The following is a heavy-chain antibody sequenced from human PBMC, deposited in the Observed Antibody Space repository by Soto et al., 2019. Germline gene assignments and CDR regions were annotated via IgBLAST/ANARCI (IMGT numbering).Heavy chain of an antibody. CDR2: INAGNGNT. Sequence: QIQLMQSGAEVKKPGASVKVSCKASGYTFTSYGIHWVRQAPGQRLEWTGWINAGNGNTKYSEKFQGRVTITRDTSASTDYRELSSLRSEDTAVYYCARDPNDSSAYYHHYYYGMDVWGQGTTVTVSS. V-gene: IGHV1-3*01. D-gene: IGHD3-22*01. CDR1: GYTFTSYG. CDR3: ARDPNDSSAYYHHYYYGMDV. J-gene: IGHJ6*02.